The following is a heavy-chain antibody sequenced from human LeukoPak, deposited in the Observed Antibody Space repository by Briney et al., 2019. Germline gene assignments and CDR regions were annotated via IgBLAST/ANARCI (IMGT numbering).Heavy chain of an antibody. J-gene: IGHJ6*03. CDR2: INHSGSN. CDR1: CGSFSVYY. V-gene: IGHV4-34*01. Sequence: PSDTLSLTRAVYCGSFSVYYWRWIRQPPGKGLVCSGEINHSGSNIYHPSLKSRVPIPVDTSKNQFSLKLISVTVADTLVFYCARGWAFLWVRERSRSKFYMDAWGDGTPVTVSS. D-gene: IGHD3-10*01. CDR3: ARGWAFLWVRERSRSKFYMDA.